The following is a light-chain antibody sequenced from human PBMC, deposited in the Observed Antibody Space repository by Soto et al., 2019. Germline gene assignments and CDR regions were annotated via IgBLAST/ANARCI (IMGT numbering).Light chain of an antibody. CDR1: TSDIGGYDY. CDR2: EVN. CDR3: SSHGGNSPYV. V-gene: IGLV2-8*01. J-gene: IGLJ1*01. Sequence: QSVMTQPPSASGSPGQSVASSCTGTTSDIGGYDYVSWYQQHPGKAPKLMIYEVNKRPSGVPDRFSGSKSGNTASLTVSGLQAEDEADYYCSSHGGNSPYVFGTGTKVTVL.